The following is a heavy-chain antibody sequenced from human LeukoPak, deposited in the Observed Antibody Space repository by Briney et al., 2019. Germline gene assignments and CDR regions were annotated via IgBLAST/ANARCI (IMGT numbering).Heavy chain of an antibody. CDR2: IGAYNGNT. CDR1: GYTFTSYG. CDR3: ARPSSPQKWLSDSDAFDI. J-gene: IGHJ3*02. Sequence: ASVKVSCKASGYTFTSYGISWVRQAPGQGLEWMGWIGAYNGNTNYAQKLQGRVTMTTDTSTSTAYMELRSLRSDDTAVYYCARPSSPQKWLSDSDAFDIWGQGTMVTVSS. V-gene: IGHV1-18*01. D-gene: IGHD3-22*01.